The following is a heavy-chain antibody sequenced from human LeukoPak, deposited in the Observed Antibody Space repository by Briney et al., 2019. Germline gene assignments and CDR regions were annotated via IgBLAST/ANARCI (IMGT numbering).Heavy chain of an antibody. CDR2: VYVTGST. CDR3: ARDRQWLVDH. V-gene: IGHV4-4*07. D-gene: IGHD6-19*01. J-gene: IGHJ5*02. CDR1: GDSISTYY. Sequence: SETLSLTCTVPGDSISTYYWSWIRQPAGKGLEWIGRVYVTGSTNLNPALRSRVTMSVDTSKNQFSLKLTSVTAADTAVYYCARDRQWLVDHWGQGTLLTVSS.